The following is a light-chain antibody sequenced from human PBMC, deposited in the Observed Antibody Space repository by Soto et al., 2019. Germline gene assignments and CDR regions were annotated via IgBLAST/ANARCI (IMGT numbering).Light chain of an antibody. J-gene: IGLJ1*01. Sequence: QYVLTQPASVSGSPGQSITIPCSGTSSDVGSYNVVSWYQQHPGKAPKLVIYDVSNRPSGVSPHFSGAKSGNTASLTIAGLQAEDVADYYSTSYTRSSTYVFGTGTKVTV. CDR1: SSDVGSYNV. CDR3: TSYTRSSTYV. CDR2: DVS. V-gene: IGLV2-14*03.